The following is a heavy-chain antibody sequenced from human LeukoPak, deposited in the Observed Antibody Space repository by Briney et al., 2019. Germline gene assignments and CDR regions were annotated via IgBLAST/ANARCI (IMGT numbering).Heavy chain of an antibody. D-gene: IGHD3-22*01. CDR1: GYTFTSYY. CDR2: INPNSGGT. V-gene: IGHV1-2*02. J-gene: IGHJ1*01. Sequence: ASVKVSCKASGYTFTSYYMHWVRQAPGQGLEWMGWINPNSGGTNYAQKFQGRVTMTRDTSISTAYMELSRLRSDDTAVYYCARGDYDRSLSEYFQHWGQGTLVTVSS. CDR3: ARGDYDRSLSEYFQH.